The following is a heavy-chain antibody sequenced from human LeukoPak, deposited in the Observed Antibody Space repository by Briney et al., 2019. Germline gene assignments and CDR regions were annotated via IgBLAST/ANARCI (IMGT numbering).Heavy chain of an antibody. Sequence: GGSLRLSCAASGFTFSSYWMHWVRQAPGKGLVWVSRINSDGSSTSYADSVKGRFTISRDNAKNTPYLQMNSLRAEDTAVYYCARDYAEDYGGNSGAPIDYWGQGTLVTVSS. CDR3: ARDYAEDYGGNSGAPIDY. CDR2: INSDGSST. V-gene: IGHV3-74*01. J-gene: IGHJ4*02. D-gene: IGHD4-23*01. CDR1: GFTFSSYW.